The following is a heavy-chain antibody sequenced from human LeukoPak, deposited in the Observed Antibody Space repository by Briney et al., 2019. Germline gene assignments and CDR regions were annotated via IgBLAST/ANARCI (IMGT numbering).Heavy chain of an antibody. D-gene: IGHD6-13*01. CDR2: ISWNSGSI. Sequence: GGSLRLSCAASGFTFDDYAMHWVRQAPGKGLEWVSGISWNSGSIGYADSVKGRFTISRDNAKSSLYLQMNSLRAEDTALYYCAKAKDHSSSWFTFWGQGTLVTVSS. V-gene: IGHV3-9*01. J-gene: IGHJ4*02. CDR3: AKAKDHSSSWFTF. CDR1: GFTFDDYA.